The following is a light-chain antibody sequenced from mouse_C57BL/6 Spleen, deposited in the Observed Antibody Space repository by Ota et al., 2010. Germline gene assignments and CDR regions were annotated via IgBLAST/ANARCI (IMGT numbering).Light chain of an antibody. CDR1: QDVGTA. CDR2: WAS. Sequence: DIVMTQSHKFMSTSVGDRVSITCKASQDVGTAVAWYQQKPGQSPKLLIYWASTRHTGVPDRFTGSGSGTDFTLTISSVQSEDLAEYFCQQYNSYPLTFGGG. J-gene: IGKJ2*01. CDR3: QQYNSYPLT. V-gene: IGKV6-23*01.